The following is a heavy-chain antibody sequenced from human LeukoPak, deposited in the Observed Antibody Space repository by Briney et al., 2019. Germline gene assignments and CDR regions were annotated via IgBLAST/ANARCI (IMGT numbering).Heavy chain of an antibody. V-gene: IGHV3-23*01. CDR1: GFTFSSLA. D-gene: IGHD3-16*01. CDR2: ISGSGGVI. CDR3: VKEGAYYYIEY. Sequence: GGSLRLSCAASGFTFSSLAMSWARQAPGRRLEWVSTISGSGGVIHYADPVKGPFTIAGDNSKNTLYMQVSSLRVEDTAVYFCVKEGAYYYIEYWGQGTPVTVSS. J-gene: IGHJ4*02.